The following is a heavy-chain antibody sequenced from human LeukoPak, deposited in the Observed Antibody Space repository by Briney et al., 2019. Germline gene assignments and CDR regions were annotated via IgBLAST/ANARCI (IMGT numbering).Heavy chain of an antibody. CDR1: GYTLSSYD. J-gene: IGHJ1*01. D-gene: IGHD6-19*01. CDR3: ARRVGSGWPVQH. V-gene: IGHV1-8*01. CDR2: MNPNSGNT. Sequence: ASVKVSCKASGYTLSSYDINWVRQATGQGLEWMGWMNPNSGNTGYALKFQGRLNMTRNTSIDTAYMELSSLRSDDTAVYYCARRVGSGWPVQHWGQGTLVTVSS.